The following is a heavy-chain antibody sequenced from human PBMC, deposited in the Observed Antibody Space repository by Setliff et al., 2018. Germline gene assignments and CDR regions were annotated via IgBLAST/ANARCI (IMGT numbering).Heavy chain of an antibody. CDR3: ARSLGSGSYYNSRPFYSDY. D-gene: IGHD3-10*01. CDR1: GASISDSY. V-gene: IGHV4-4*08. CDR2: IYTRGST. Sequence: SETLSLTCGVSGASISDSYWSWIRQPVGKGLEWIGHIYTRGSTNYNPSLRTRVSISIDTSKNQFSLKLTSVTAADTAVYFCARSLGSGSYYNSRPFYSDYWGQGALVTVSS. J-gene: IGHJ4*02.